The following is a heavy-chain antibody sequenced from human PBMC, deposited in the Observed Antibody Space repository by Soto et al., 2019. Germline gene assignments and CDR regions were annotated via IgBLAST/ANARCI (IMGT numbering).Heavy chain of an antibody. V-gene: IGHV4-59*01. D-gene: IGHD2-21*01. CDR3: ARDYLRALDY. CDR2: VSHSGST. Sequence: PSETLSLTCTVSGGSISSNYWSWIRQPPGKGLEWLGYVSHSGSTNYNPSLKSRVTISRDTSKNQLSLKLTSVTAADTAVYYCARDYLRALDYWGHGTLVTSPQ. CDR1: GGSISSNY. J-gene: IGHJ4*01.